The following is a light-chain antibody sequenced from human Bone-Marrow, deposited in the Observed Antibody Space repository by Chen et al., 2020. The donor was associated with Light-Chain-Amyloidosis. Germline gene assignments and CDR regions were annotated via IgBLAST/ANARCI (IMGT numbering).Light chain of an antibody. J-gene: IGKJ2*01. CDR2: GAS. CDR3: QQYGIWPPYT. Sequence: EIVMTQSPATLSVSPGERATFSCRASQSININLAWYQQRPGQAPRLLIYGASTRATGIPARFSGSGSGTKFNLAISSLQSEDFAVYYCQQYGIWPPYTFGQGTKLEIK. CDR1: QSININ. V-gene: IGKV3-15*01.